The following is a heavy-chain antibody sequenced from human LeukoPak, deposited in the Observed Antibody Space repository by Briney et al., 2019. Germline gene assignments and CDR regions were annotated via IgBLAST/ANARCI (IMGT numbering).Heavy chain of an antibody. J-gene: IGHJ4*02. CDR2: IRGDGRET. CDR3: ARESAVGYGSFDY. V-gene: IGHV3-7*03. Sequence: SGGSLRLSCAASGFTFGAYYMGWVRQAPGKGLEWVANIRGDGRETFYADSLRGRFSIFRDNARNSVSLQMNSLSAEDTGVYYCARESAVGYGSFDYWGQGTLVTVSS. CDR1: GFTFGAYY. D-gene: IGHD6-19*01.